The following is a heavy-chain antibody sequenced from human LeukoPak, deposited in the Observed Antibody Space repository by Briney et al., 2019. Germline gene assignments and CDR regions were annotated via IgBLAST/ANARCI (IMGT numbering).Heavy chain of an antibody. CDR2: IITIFGTA. V-gene: IGHV1-69*05. CDR1: GGTFSSYA. J-gene: IGHJ6*03. D-gene: IGHD3-10*01. Sequence: SVKVSCKASGGTFSSYAISWVRQAPGQGLEWMGGIITIFGTANYAQKFQGRVTITTDESTSTAYMELSRLRSEDTAVYYCARDYGSGSYSLYMDVWGKGTTVTVSS. CDR3: ARDYGSGSYSLYMDV.